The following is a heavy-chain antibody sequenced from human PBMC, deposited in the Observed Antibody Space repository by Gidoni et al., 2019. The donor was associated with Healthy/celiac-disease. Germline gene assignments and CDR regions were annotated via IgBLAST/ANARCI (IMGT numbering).Heavy chain of an antibody. J-gene: IGHJ1*01. CDR2: ISWNSGSI. CDR3: AKDMHRGYDSSGYYNDHFQH. V-gene: IGHV3-9*01. D-gene: IGHD3-22*01. CDR1: GFTFDDYA. Sequence: EVQLVESGGGLVQPGRSLRLSCAASGFTFDDYAMHWVRQAPGKGLEWVSGISWNSGSIGYADSVKGRFTISRDNAKNSLYLQMNSLRAEDTALYYCAKDMHRGYDSSGYYNDHFQHWGQGTLVTVSS.